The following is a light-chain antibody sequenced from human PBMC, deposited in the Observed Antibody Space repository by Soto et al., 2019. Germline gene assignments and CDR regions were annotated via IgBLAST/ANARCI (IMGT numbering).Light chain of an antibody. Sequence: QSVLTQPASVSGSPGQSITISCTGTSSDVGSYNLVSWYQQYPGKAPKLMIFDVIKRPSGVSNRFSGFKSGITASLTISGLQAEDEADYYCCSYAAGSTFYVFGTGTKLTVL. J-gene: IGLJ1*01. CDR2: DVI. CDR1: SSDVGSYNL. CDR3: CSYAAGSTFYV. V-gene: IGLV2-23*02.